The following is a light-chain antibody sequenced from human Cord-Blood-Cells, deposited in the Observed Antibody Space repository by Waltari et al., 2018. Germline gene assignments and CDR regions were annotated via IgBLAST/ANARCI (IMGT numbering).Light chain of an antibody. V-gene: IGLV3-1*01. J-gene: IGLJ1*01. Sequence: SYELTQPPSVSVSPGQTASITCAGAKLGCKYPCWYQQKPGQSPVLVIYQDSKRPSGIPERFSGSNSGNTATLTISGTQAMDEADYYCQAWDSSTYVFGTGTKVTVL. CDR1: KLGCKY. CDR3: QAWDSSTYV. CDR2: QDS.